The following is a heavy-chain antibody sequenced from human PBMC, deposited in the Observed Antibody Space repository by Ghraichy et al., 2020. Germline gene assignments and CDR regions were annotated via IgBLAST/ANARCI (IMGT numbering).Heavy chain of an antibody. V-gene: IGHV3-30*03. D-gene: IGHD3-22*01. CDR2: ISYDGGDK. CDR1: GFTFNTYG. CDR3: ATPAGPFDISGYSLDY. Sequence: GESLNISCAASGFTFNTYGMHWVRQAPGKGLEWVAVISYDGGDKHYADSVKGRVTISRDNSKTTLYLQINSLRVDDTAVYYCATPAGPFDISGYSLDYWGQGTLVTVSS. J-gene: IGHJ4*02.